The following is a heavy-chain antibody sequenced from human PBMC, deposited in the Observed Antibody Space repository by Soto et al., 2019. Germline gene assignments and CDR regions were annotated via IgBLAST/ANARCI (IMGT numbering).Heavy chain of an antibody. Sequence: ASVKVSCKASGYTFTSYAMHWARQAPGQRLEWMGWINAGDGNTKYSQKFQGRISITRDTSASTAYMELSSLGFEDTAVYYCARARFEQDFWSGPYFYYYYMDVWGKGTTVTVSS. V-gene: IGHV1-3*01. CDR2: INAGDGNT. D-gene: IGHD3-3*01. J-gene: IGHJ6*03. CDR1: GYTFTSYA. CDR3: ARARFEQDFWSGPYFYYYYMDV.